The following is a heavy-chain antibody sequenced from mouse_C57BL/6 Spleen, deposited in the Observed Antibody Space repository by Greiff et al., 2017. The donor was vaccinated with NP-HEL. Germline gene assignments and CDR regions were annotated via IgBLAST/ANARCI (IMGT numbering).Heavy chain of an antibody. J-gene: IGHJ4*01. CDR1: GYTFTSYW. D-gene: IGHD4-1*01. CDR3: ARTSWDVYYYAMDY. CDR2: IDPNGGGT. Sequence: QVQLQQPGAELVKPGASVKLSCKASGYTFTSYWMHWVKQRPGRGLEWIGRIDPNGGGTKYNEKFKSKATLTVDKPSSTAYMQLSSLTSEDSAVYYCARTSWDVYYYAMDYWGQGTSVTVSS. V-gene: IGHV1-72*01.